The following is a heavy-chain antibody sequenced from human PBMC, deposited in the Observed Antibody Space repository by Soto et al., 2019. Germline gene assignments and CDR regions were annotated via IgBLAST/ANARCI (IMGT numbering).Heavy chain of an antibody. CDR2: IYYSGST. CDR1: GGSISSGDYY. D-gene: IGHD5-18*01. J-gene: IGHJ6*02. Sequence: SETLSLTCTVSGGSISSGDYYWSWIRQPPGKGLEWIGYIYYSGSTYYNPSLKSRVTISVDTSKNQFSLKLSSVTAADTAVYYCARWIQLRSPIGRHYRYGDVWGQGTTVTVSS. CDR3: ARWIQLRSPIGRHYRYGDV. V-gene: IGHV4-30-4*01.